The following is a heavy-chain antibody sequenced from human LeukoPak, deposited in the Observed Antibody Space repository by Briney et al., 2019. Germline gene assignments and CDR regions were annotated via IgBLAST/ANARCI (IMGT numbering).Heavy chain of an antibody. J-gene: IGHJ4*02. CDR3: VRDKDSSGYFFDY. CDR2: IYYSGST. CDR1: GGSISSYY. V-gene: IGHV4-59*01. Sequence: PSETLSLTCTVSGGSISSYYWSWIRQPPGKGLEWIGYIYYSGSTNYNPSLKSRVTISVDTYKTQFSLKLSSVTAADTAVYYCVRDKDSSGYFFDYWGQGTLVTVSS. D-gene: IGHD3-22*01.